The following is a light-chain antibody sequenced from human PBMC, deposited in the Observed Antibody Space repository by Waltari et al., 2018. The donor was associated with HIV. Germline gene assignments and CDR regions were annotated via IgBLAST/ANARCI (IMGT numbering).Light chain of an antibody. J-gene: IGLJ2*01. CDR3: SSYSTAANVV. CDR1: TSDIGGYNF. Sequence: QSALTQPASVSGSPGQSITMSCTGTTSDIGGYNFVSWYQQHPGKAPKVIIYEVSNRPSGVSTRFSVSKSGNTASLTISGLQAEDEADYYCSSYSTAANVVFGEGTKLTV. CDR2: EVS. V-gene: IGLV2-14*01.